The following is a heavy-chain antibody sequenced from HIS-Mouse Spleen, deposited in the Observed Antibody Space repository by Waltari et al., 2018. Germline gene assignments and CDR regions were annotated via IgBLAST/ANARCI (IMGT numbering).Heavy chain of an antibody. J-gene: IGHJ4*02. CDR1: GFTFSSYG. V-gene: IGHV3-30*18. Sequence: QVQLVESGGGVVQPGRSLRLPCAASGFTFSSYGMRWVRQAPGKGLEWVAVISYDGSNKYYADSVKGRFTISRDNSKNTLYLQMNSLRAEDTAVYYCAKDKHHAFDYWGQGTLVTVSS. CDR2: ISYDGSNK. CDR3: AKDKHHAFDY.